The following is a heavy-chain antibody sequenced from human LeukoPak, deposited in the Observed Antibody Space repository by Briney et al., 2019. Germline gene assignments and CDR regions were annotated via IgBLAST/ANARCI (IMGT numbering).Heavy chain of an antibody. CDR3: ASLSSGYYYGYNWLDP. D-gene: IGHD3-22*01. J-gene: IGHJ5*02. Sequence: SVKVSCKASGGIFSSYAISWVRQAPGQGLEWMGGIIPIFGTANYAQKFQGRVTITADKSTSTAYMELSSLRSEDTAVYYCASLSSGYYYGYNWLDPWGQGTLVTVSS. V-gene: IGHV1-69*06. CDR1: GGIFSSYA. CDR2: IIPIFGTA.